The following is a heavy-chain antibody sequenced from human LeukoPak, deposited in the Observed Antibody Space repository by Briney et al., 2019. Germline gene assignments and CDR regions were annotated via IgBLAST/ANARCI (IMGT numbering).Heavy chain of an antibody. CDR2: IYYSGNT. V-gene: IGHV4-59*02. D-gene: IGHD4-17*01. J-gene: IGHJ4*02. CDR3: ARHKDSGDYPLDY. CDR1: GGSVSGYY. Sequence: PSETLSHTCTVSGGSVSGYYWSWIRQPPGKGLEWIGYIYYSGNTNYNPSLKSRLIMSLDTSKNHFSLKLNSVTAADTAVYYCARHKDSGDYPLDYWGQGILVSVSS.